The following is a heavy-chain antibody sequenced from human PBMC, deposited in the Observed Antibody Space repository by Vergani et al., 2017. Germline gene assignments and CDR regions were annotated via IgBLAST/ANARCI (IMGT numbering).Heavy chain of an antibody. CDR3: ARDGGSGWFLFDY. Sequence: VQLLESGGGLVQPGGSLRLSCAASGFTFSSYGMHWVRQAPGKGLEWVAVIWYDGSNKYYADSVKGRFTISRDNSKNTLYLQMNSLRAEDTAVYYCARDGGSGWFLFDYWGQGTLVTVSS. J-gene: IGHJ4*02. V-gene: IGHV3-33*08. D-gene: IGHD6-19*01. CDR1: GFTFSSYG. CDR2: IWYDGSNK.